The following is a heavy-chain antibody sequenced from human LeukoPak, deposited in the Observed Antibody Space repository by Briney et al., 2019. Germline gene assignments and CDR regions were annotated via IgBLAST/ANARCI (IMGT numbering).Heavy chain of an antibody. V-gene: IGHV3-23*01. J-gene: IGHJ4*02. D-gene: IGHD3-22*01. CDR1: GFIFSSYA. CDR3: AKDYYDSSGPSFDY. Sequence: GGSLRLSCAASGFIFSSYAMSWVRQAPGKGLEWVSTISGSGSSTYYADSVKGRFTISRDTSKNTLYLQMNSLRAEDTAIYYCAKDYYDSSGPSFDYWGQGTLVTVSS. CDR2: ISGSGSST.